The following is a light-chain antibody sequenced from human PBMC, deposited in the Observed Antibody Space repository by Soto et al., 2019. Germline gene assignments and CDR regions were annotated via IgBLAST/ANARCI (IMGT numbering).Light chain of an antibody. V-gene: IGKV3-20*01. CDR1: QSVASNY. Sequence: EIVLTQSPGTLSLSPGERATLSCSASQSVASNYLAWYQLKPGQAPRLLIYGASSRATGIPDRFGGSGSGTDFTLTISRLEPEDFAVYFCQQYGDSPETFGQGTKVEIK. J-gene: IGKJ1*01. CDR3: QQYGDSPET. CDR2: GAS.